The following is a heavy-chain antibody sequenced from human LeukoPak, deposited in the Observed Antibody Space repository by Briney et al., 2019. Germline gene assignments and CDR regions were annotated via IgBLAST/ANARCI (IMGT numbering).Heavy chain of an antibody. Sequence: ASVKVSCKASGFIFSRSAAQWVRQARGQRLEWIGWIVVGSGNTNYAQKFQERVTMTRDMSTGTAYMELSSLRSEDTAVYYCAAGNYYDSSGYYPYAFDIWGQGTMVTVSS. CDR2: IVVGSGNT. CDR1: GFIFSRSA. J-gene: IGHJ3*02. CDR3: AAGNYYDSSGYYPYAFDI. V-gene: IGHV1-58*01. D-gene: IGHD3-22*01.